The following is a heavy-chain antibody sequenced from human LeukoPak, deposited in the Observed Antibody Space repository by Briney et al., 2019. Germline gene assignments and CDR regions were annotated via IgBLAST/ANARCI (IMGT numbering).Heavy chain of an antibody. V-gene: IGHV1-24*01. CDR3: ATDYRRGARGYFDY. J-gene: IGHJ4*02. CDR2: FDPEDGEK. CDR1: GYPLSELS. D-gene: IGHD3-10*01. Sequence: ASVKVSCKVSGYPLSELSMHWVRQAPGKGLEWMGGFDPEDGEKIYAQKFQGRVTMTEDTSTDTAYMELSSLRSEDTAVYYCATDYRRGARGYFDYWGQGTLVTVSS.